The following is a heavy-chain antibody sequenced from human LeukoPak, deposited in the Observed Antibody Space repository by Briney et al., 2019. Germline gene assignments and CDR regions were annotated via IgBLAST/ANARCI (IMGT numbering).Heavy chain of an antibody. J-gene: IGHJ4*02. Sequence: GGSLRLSCAASGVALSSYAMSWVRQAPGKGLEWVSGISGSGGSTYYADSVKGRFTISRDISKNTLYLQMNSLRAEDTAVYYCARATTIFGVVTHFDYWGQGTLVTVSS. D-gene: IGHD3-3*01. V-gene: IGHV3-23*01. CDR1: GVALSSYA. CDR2: ISGSGGST. CDR3: ARATTIFGVVTHFDY.